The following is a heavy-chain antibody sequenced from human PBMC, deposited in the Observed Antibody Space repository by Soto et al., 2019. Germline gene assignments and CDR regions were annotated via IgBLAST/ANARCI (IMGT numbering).Heavy chain of an antibody. CDR2: VIPRFGTT. V-gene: IGHV1-69*01. Sequence: QVQLEQSGAEVKRPGSSVKVSCRASGGTFTSYSINWVRRAPGQGPEWMGAVIPRFGTTTYAQRFEGRVTVTADASTGSVFMELSGLRSEDTAVYFCARARIVAVSGRTGGYYSYVTDLWGQGTAVIVSS. J-gene: IGHJ6*02. CDR1: GGTFTSYS. CDR3: ARARIVAVSGRTGGYYSYVTDL. D-gene: IGHD2-2*01.